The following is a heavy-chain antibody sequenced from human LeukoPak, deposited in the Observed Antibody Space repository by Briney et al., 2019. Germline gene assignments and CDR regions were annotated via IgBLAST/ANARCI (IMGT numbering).Heavy chain of an antibody. Sequence: ASVKVSCKASGYTFTSYGISWVRQAPGQGLEWMGWISAYNGNTNYAQKLQGRVTMTTDTSTSTAYMELRSLRSDDTAVYYCARRPYDYDILTGYYTTVGLDIWGQGTMVAVSS. D-gene: IGHD3-9*01. CDR3: ARRPYDYDILTGYYTTVGLDI. CDR2: ISAYNGNT. J-gene: IGHJ3*02. V-gene: IGHV1-18*01. CDR1: GYTFTSYG.